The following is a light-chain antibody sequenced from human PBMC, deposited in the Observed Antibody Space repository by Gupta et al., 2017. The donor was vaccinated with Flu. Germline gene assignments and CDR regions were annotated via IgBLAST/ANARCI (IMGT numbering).Light chain of an antibody. V-gene: IGLV1-51*02. J-gene: IGLJ2*01. CDR3: DAWDKDLKNVV. Sequence: KVTISCSGSTSNIGNNYVFWYQQRPGTAPKLLIYEIDRRSSGIPDRFSGSKSGTSATLDITGLQTEEEADYYCDAWDKDLKNVVFGGGTKLTVL. CDR2: EID. CDR1: TSNIGNNY.